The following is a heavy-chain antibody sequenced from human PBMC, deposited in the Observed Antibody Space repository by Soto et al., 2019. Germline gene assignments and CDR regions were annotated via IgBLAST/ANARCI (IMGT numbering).Heavy chain of an antibody. J-gene: IGHJ4*02. V-gene: IGHV3-23*01. CDR1: GFTLSSYG. CDR2: ISGTTGNT. CDR3: ANRRSKEHCFDY. D-gene: IGHD2-2*01. Sequence: GGSLRLSCAASGFTLSSYGMSWVRQAPGKGLEWVSLISGTTGNTYYADSVKGRFTISRDNSKNTLYLQMNSLRVEDTAVYYCANRRSKEHCFDYWGQGTLVTVSS.